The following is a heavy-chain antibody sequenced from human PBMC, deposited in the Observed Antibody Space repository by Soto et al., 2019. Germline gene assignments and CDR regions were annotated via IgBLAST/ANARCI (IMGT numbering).Heavy chain of an antibody. D-gene: IGHD4-17*01. CDR3: ARGGTVTTPGYFQH. CDR1: GFTFSSYA. J-gene: IGHJ1*01. Sequence: EVQLVESGGGLVQPGGSLRLSCAASGFTFSSYAMHWVRQAPGKGLEYVSAISSNGGSTYYANSVKGRFTISRDNSKNTLYLQMGSLRAEDMAVYYCARGGTVTTPGYFQHWGQGTLVTVSS. CDR2: ISSNGGST. V-gene: IGHV3-64*01.